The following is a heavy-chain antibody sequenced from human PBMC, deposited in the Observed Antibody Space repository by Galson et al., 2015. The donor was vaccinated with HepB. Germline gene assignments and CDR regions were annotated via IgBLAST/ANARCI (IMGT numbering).Heavy chain of an antibody. CDR1: GGSISSSSYY. Sequence: LSLTCTVSGGSISSSSYYWGWLRQPPGKGLEWIGSIYYSGSTYYNPSLKSRVTISVDTSKNQFSLKLSSVTAADTAVYYCARLRLVRWWLALDAFDIWGQGTMVTVSS. V-gene: IGHV4-39*01. CDR2: IYYSGST. CDR3: ARLRLVRWWLALDAFDI. J-gene: IGHJ3*02. D-gene: IGHD2-15*01.